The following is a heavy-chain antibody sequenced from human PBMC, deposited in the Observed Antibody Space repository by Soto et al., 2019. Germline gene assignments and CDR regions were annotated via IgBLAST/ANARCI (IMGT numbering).Heavy chain of an antibody. V-gene: IGHV4-30-2*01. CDR2: IYHSGST. J-gene: IGHJ5*02. CDR1: GGCMSSGGYS. CDR3: ATAYVLLKFGELSPDWFKP. D-gene: IGHD3-10*01. Sequence: ILSLTGAAAGGCMSSGGYSWSWIRQPPGKGLEWIGYIYHSGSTFYNPSLKSRVTILVDRSKNQFSLKLYSVTAADTAVYFCATAYVLLKFGELSPDWFKPWGQGTLVTVA.